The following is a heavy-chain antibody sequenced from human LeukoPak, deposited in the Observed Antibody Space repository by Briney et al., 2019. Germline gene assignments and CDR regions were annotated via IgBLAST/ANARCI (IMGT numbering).Heavy chain of an antibody. D-gene: IGHD7-27*01. J-gene: IGHJ5*02. CDR2: ISYDGSDK. CDR1: GFTFNNFG. V-gene: IGHV3-30*18. CDR3: AKDNTPVVGTGFDT. Sequence: GGSLRLSCAASGFTFNNFGMHWVRQAPGKGLEWVAVISYDGSDKYYADSVKGRFSISRDNSKSTLYLQMHSLRAEDTAIYSCAKDNTPVVGTGFDTWGQGTLVTVSS.